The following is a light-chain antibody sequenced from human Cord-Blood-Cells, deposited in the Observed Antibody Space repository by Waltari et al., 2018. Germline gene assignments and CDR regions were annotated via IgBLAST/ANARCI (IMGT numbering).Light chain of an antibody. J-gene: IGKJ1*01. CDR1: QGISNY. CDR3: QKYNSAPLA. CDR2: AAS. Sequence: IQIPQSPSSRSASVGDRATITCRASQGISNYLAWYQQKPGKVPKLLIYAASTLQSGVPSRFSGSGSGTDFTLTISSLQPEDVATYYCQKYNSAPLASGQGTKVEIK. V-gene: IGKV1-27*01.